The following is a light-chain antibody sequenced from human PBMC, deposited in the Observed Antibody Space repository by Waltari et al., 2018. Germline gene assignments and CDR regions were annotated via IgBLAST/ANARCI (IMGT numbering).Light chain of an antibody. J-gene: IGLJ2*01. Sequence: QPVLTQSSSASASLGSSVNLTCTLSSGHSSYIIPWHQQQPGKAPRYLMKLEGSGSYNKGSGVPDRFSGSSSGADRYLTISNLQSEDEADYYCETWDTNTLWVFGGGTKLTVL. CDR1: SGHSSYI. CDR2: LEGSGSY. CDR3: ETWDTNTLWV. V-gene: IGLV4-60*03.